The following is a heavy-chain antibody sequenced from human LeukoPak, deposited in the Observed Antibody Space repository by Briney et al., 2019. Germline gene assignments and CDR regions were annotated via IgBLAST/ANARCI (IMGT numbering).Heavy chain of an antibody. CDR3: ARVTMVRGVITPWHFDY. V-gene: IGHV1-18*01. CDR2: SSAYNGNT. CDR1: GYTFTSYG. Sequence: ASVKVSCKASGYTFTSYGISWVRQAPGQGLEGMGWSSAYNGNTNYAQKLQGRVTMTTDTSTSTAYMELRSLRSDDTAVYYCARVTMVRGVITPWHFDYWGQGTLVTVSS. D-gene: IGHD3-10*01. J-gene: IGHJ4*02.